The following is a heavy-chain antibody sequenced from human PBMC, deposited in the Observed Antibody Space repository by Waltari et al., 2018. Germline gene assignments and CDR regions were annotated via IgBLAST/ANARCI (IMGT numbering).Heavy chain of an antibody. Sequence: EVQLVESGGGLVQPGGSLRLSCAASGFTFSAYSVSWVRQAPGKGLEWVSHISGDSATMYYAGSVKGRFSISRDNTKNSLYLQMKSLRAEDSAEYYCVRGLGEMATNPYFYYYMDVWGKGTTVTVSS. J-gene: IGHJ6*03. V-gene: IGHV3-48*04. CDR3: VRGLGEMATNPYFYYYMDV. CDR2: ISGDSATM. CDR1: GFTFSAYS. D-gene: IGHD5-12*01.